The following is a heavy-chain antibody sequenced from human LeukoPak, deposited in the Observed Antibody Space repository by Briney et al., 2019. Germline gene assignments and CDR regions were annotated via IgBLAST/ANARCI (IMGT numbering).Heavy chain of an antibody. CDR3: AREKWELLRDAFDI. V-gene: IGHV1-2*06. CDR2: INPNSGGT. CDR1: GGTFSSYA. Sequence: AASVNVSCKASGGTFSSYAISWVRQAPGQGLEWMGRINPNSGGTNYAQKFQGRVTMTRDTSISTAYMELSRLRSDDTAVYYCAREKWELLRDAFDIWGQGTMVTVSS. D-gene: IGHD1-26*01. J-gene: IGHJ3*02.